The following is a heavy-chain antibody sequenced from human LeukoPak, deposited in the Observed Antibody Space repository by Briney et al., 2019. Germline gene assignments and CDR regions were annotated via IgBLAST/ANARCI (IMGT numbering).Heavy chain of an antibody. Sequence: AGGSLRLSCAASGFTFSGSAMHWVRQASGKGLEWVGRIRSKANSYATAYAASVKGRFTISRDDSKNTAYLQMNSPKTEDTAVYYCIYCGGDCYDYWGQGTLVTVSS. CDR2: IRSKANSYAT. V-gene: IGHV3-73*01. J-gene: IGHJ4*02. CDR1: GFTFSGSA. D-gene: IGHD2-21*01. CDR3: IYCGGDCYDY.